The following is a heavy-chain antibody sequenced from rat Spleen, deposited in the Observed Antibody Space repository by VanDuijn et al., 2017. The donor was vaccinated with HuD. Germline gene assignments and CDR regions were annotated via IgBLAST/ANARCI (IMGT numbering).Heavy chain of an antibody. J-gene: IGHJ3*01. CDR2: INSAGST. D-gene: IGHD1-12*02. CDR3: ARSDGTHYYLPFAD. CDR1: GYSITSSYR. Sequence: VQLQESGPGLVKPSQSLSLTCSVTGYSITSSYRWNWIRKFPGNKLEWMGYINSAGSTNYNPSLKSRISITRDTSKNQFFLQVNSVTTEDTATYYCARSDGTHYYLPFADWGQGTLVTVSS. V-gene: IGHV3-3*01.